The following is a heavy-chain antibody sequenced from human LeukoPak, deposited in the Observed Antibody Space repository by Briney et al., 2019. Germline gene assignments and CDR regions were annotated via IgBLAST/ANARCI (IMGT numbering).Heavy chain of an antibody. D-gene: IGHD6-13*01. Sequence: SETLSLTCTVSGGSIGSYYWSWIRQPPGKGLEWIGYIYYSGSTNYNPSLKSRVTISVDTSKNQFSLKLSSVTAADTAVYYCARQGGDRSWDYYYGMDVWGQGTTVTVSS. J-gene: IGHJ6*02. V-gene: IGHV4-59*01. CDR1: GGSIGSYY. CDR3: ARQGGDRSWDYYYGMDV. CDR2: IYYSGST.